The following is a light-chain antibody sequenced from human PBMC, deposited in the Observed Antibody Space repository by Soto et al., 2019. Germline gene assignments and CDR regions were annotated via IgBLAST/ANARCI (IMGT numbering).Light chain of an antibody. CDR3: QQTYTTPL. CDR1: QSVDVY. J-gene: IGKJ5*01. V-gene: IGKV1-39*01. CDR2: AAS. Sequence: DIQMTQSPSSLSASVGDRVTITCRASQSVDVYLHWYQKKEGKAPKLLIYAASSLQSGVPSRFSGSGAGTNFTLTISGLQHEDFATYSCQQTYTTPLFGQGTRL.